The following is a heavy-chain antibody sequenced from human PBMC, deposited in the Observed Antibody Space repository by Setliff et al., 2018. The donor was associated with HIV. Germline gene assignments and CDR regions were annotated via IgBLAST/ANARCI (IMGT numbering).Heavy chain of an antibody. J-gene: IGHJ6*03. CDR2: IYYSGST. V-gene: IGHV4-39*01. CDR3: ARIVRWELVATSTFFYYYMDV. D-gene: IGHD1-26*01. CDR1: GGSISSGGYY. Sequence: SETLSLTCTVSGGSISSGGYYWGWIRHPPGKGLEWIGYIYYSGSTYYNPSLESRVATSVDTSKNQFSLKLSSVTAADTAVYYCARIVRWELVATSTFFYYYMDVWGKGTTVTVS.